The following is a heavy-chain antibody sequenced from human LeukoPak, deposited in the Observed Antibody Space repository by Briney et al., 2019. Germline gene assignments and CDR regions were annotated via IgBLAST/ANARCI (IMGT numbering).Heavy chain of an antibody. CDR2: IYSGGRT. V-gene: IGHV3-66*01. D-gene: IGHD3-22*01. CDR3: ARESSSGYYLSY. CDR1: GFTVSSNY. Sequence: GGSLRLSCAASGFTVSSNYMSWVRQAPGKGLEWVSVIYSGGRTYYGDSVKGRFTISRDNSKNMLFLQMNSLRAEDTAIYYCARESSSGYYLSYWGPGTLVTVSS. J-gene: IGHJ4*02.